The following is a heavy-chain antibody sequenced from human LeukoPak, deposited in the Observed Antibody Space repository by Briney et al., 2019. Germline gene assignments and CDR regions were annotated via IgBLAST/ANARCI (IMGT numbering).Heavy chain of an antibody. J-gene: IGHJ4*02. V-gene: IGHV4-59*12. Sequence: SETLSLTCTVSGGSISSYYWSWIRQPPVKGLEWIGYIYYSGSTNYNPSLKSRVTMSVDTSKNQFSLKLSSVTAADTAVYYCARVMVSSGWYYFDYWGQGTLVTVSS. D-gene: IGHD6-19*01. CDR2: IYYSGST. CDR3: ARVMVSSGWYYFDY. CDR1: GGSISSYY.